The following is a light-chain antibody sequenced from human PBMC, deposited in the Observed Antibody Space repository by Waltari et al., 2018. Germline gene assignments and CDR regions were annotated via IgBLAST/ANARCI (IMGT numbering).Light chain of an antibody. J-gene: IGLJ2*01. CDR3: FSYAGSNSFA. CDR2: DVS. V-gene: IGLV2-23*02. CDR1: SNDIRRYNF. Sequence: QSALTQPASVSGSPGQSITVSCIGTSNDIRRYNFVSWFQQHPGRAPKLMIYDVSERPLGVSNRFSGSKSGNTASLTISGLQAEDEADYYCFSYAGSNSFAFGGGTRVTVL.